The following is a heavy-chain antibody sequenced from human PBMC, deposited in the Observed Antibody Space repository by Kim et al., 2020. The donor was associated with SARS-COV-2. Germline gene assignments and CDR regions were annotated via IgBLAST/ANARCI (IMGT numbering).Heavy chain of an antibody. CDR2: ISSSSTI. CDR3: ARDNYGDLPGSSNYYGMDV. Sequence: GGSLRLSCAASGFTFSSYSMNWVRQAPGKGLEWVSYISSSSTIYYADSVKGRFTISRDNAKNSLYLQMNSLRDEDTAVYYCARDNYGDLPGSSNYYGMDVWGQGTTVTVSS. J-gene: IGHJ6*02. D-gene: IGHD4-17*01. V-gene: IGHV3-48*02. CDR1: GFTFSSYS.